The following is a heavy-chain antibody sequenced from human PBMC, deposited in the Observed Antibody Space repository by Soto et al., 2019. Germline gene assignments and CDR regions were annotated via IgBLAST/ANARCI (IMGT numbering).Heavy chain of an antibody. J-gene: IGHJ5*02. D-gene: IGHD3-10*01. CDR2: TIPIFGTA. CDR3: ARDTVTMVRGNPDSFPGA. CDR1: GGTFSSYA. Sequence: SVKVSCKASGGTFSSYAISWVRQAPGQGLEWMGGTIPIFGTANYAQKFQGRVTITADESTSTAYMELSSLRSEDTAVYYCARDTVTMVRGNPDSFPGAWGQGTLVTVSS. V-gene: IGHV1-69*13.